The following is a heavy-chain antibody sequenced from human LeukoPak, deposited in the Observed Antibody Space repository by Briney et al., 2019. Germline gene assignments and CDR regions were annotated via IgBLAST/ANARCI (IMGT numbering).Heavy chain of an antibody. J-gene: IGHJ4*02. Sequence: PGGSLRLSCAASGFTFSSYAMSWVRQAPGKGLEWVSVISGSGGSTYYADSVKGRFTISRDNSKNTLYLQMNSLRAEDTAVYYCAKDRTSGIVVVSPGTLRGQGTLLTVSS. V-gene: IGHV3-23*01. CDR2: ISGSGGST. D-gene: IGHD2-21*01. CDR1: GFTFSSYA. CDR3: AKDRTSGIVVVSPGTL.